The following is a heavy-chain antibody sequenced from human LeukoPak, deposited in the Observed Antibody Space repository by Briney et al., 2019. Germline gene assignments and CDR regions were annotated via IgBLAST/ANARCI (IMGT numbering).Heavy chain of an antibody. V-gene: IGHV4-31*03. J-gene: IGHJ6*02. CDR3: ARADMVPYGMDV. D-gene: IGHD3-10*01. CDR1: GGSISSGGYY. CDR2: IYYSGST. Sequence: SQTLSLTCTVSGGSISSGGYYWSWIRQHPGKGLEWIGYIYYSGSTYYNPSLKSRVTISVDTSKNQFPLKLSSVTAADTAVYYCARADMVPYGMDVWGQGTTVTVSS.